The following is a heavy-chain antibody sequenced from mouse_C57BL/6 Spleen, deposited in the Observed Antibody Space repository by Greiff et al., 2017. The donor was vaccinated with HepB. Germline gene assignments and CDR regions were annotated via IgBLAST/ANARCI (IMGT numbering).Heavy chain of an antibody. CDR1: GYAFSSYW. CDR3: VRSDYGNGFAY. J-gene: IGHJ3*01. CDR2: IYPGDGDT. Sequence: QVQLKESGAELVKPGASVKISCKASGYAFSSYWMNWVKQRPGKGLEWIGQIYPGDGDTNYNGKFKGKATLTADKSSSTAYMQLSSLTSEDSAVYCCVRSDYGNGFAYWGQGTLVTVSA. V-gene: IGHV1-80*01. D-gene: IGHD2-1*01.